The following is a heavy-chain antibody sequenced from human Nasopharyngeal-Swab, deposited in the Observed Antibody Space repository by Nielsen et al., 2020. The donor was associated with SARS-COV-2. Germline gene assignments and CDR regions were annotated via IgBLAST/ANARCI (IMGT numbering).Heavy chain of an antibody. Sequence: GESLKISCAASGFTFSSYSMNWVRQAPGKGLEWVSSISSSSSYIYYADSVKGRFTISRDNAKNSLYLQMNSLRAEDTAVYYCARAWDYDFWSGYSRDYWGQGTLVTVSS. D-gene: IGHD3-3*01. CDR2: ISSSSSYI. J-gene: IGHJ4*02. V-gene: IGHV3-21*01. CDR1: GFTFSSYS. CDR3: ARAWDYDFWSGYSRDY.